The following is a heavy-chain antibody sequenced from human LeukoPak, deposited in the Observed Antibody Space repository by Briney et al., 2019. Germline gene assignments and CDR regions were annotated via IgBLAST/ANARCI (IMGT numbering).Heavy chain of an antibody. Sequence: GGSQRLSCAASGFPFSAYWMLWARQAPGKGLVWVSRITSDGPTSYADSVKGRFTISRENAKNTLYLQLNSLRAEDTAVYYCARINWVTDFWGQGTPAPVSS. D-gene: IGHD3-16*01. CDR3: ARINWVTDF. J-gene: IGHJ4*02. CDR1: GFPFSAYW. V-gene: IGHV3-74*01. CDR2: ITSDGPT.